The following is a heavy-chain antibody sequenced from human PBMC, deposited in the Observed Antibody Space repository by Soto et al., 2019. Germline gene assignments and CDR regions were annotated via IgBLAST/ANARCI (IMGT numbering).Heavy chain of an antibody. CDR2: ISYDGSNK. V-gene: IGHV3-30*18. Sequence: QVQLVESGGGVVQPGRSLRLSCAASGFTFSSYGMHWVRQAPGKGLEWVAVISYDGSNKYYADSVKGRFTISRDNSKNTLYLQMNSLRAEDTAVYYCAKVDTFDYWGQGTLVTVSS. CDR3: AKVDTFDY. CDR1: GFTFSSYG. J-gene: IGHJ4*02. D-gene: IGHD5-18*01.